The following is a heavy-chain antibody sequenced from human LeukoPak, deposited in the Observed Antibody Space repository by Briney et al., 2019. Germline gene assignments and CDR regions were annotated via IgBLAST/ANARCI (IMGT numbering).Heavy chain of an antibody. CDR1: GFTFNFYA. CDR3: AKASGETPLDY. J-gene: IGHJ4*02. D-gene: IGHD2-21*01. CDR2: ISYDGGTE. Sequence: GGSLRLSCAASGFTFNFYAMYWVRQAPGKGLEWVAVISYDGGTEYYADSVKGRFTISRDNSNDTLYLQMNSLRAEDTAVYYCAKASGETPLDYWGQGTLVTVSS. V-gene: IGHV3-30*04.